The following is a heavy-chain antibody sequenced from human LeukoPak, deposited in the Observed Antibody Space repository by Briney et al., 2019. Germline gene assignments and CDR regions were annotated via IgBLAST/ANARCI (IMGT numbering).Heavy chain of an antibody. CDR1: GFTFSDYY. Sequence: GGSLRLSCAASGFTFSDYYMSWIRQAPGKGLEWVSYISTSSNCENYTDSVNGRFSISRDNAKNSLYLQMNSLRDEDTAVYYCARHVKGHFDYWGQGTLVTVSS. CDR2: ISTSSNCE. V-gene: IGHV3-11*06. J-gene: IGHJ4*02. CDR3: ARHVKGHFDY.